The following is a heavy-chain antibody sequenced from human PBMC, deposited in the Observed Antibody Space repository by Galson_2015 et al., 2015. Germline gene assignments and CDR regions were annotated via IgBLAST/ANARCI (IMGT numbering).Heavy chain of an antibody. J-gene: IGHJ3*02. D-gene: IGHD4-17*01. CDR1: GFTFDDYA. V-gene: IGHV3-9*01. CDR3: AKSRGTTRGAFDI. CDR2: ISWNSGSI. Sequence: SLRLSCAASGFTFDDYAMHWVRQAPGKGLEWVSGISWNSGSILYADSVKGRFTLSRDNAKNSLFLQMNRLRVEDTALYYCAKSRGTTRGAFDIWGQGTMVTVSS.